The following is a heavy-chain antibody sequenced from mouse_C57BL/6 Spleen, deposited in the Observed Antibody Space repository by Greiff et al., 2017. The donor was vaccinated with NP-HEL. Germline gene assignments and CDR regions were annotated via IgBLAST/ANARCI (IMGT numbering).Heavy chain of an antibody. D-gene: IGHD2-2*01. CDR2: IYPGDGDT. CDR1: GYAFSSYW. Sequence: QVQLKQSGAELVKPGASVKISCKASGYAFSSYWMNWVKQRPGKGLEWIGQIYPGDGDTNYNGKFKGKATLTADKSSSTAYMQLSSLTSEDSAVYFCARSASMVTTGDYAMDYWGQGTSVTVSS. J-gene: IGHJ4*01. CDR3: ARSASMVTTGDYAMDY. V-gene: IGHV1-80*01.